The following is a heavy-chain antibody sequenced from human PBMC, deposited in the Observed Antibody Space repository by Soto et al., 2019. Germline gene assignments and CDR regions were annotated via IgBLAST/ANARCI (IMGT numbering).Heavy chain of an antibody. CDR1: GGSFSGYY. D-gene: IGHD4-4*01. J-gene: IGHJ6*02. Sequence: QVQLQQWGAGLLKPSETLSLTCAVYGGSFSGYYWSWIRQPPGQGLEWIGEINHSGSTNYNPSLKSRVTISVDTSKNQFSLKLSSVTAADTAVYYCARVDTTVRCYGMDVWGQGTTVTVSS. V-gene: IGHV4-34*01. CDR3: ARVDTTVRCYGMDV. CDR2: INHSGST.